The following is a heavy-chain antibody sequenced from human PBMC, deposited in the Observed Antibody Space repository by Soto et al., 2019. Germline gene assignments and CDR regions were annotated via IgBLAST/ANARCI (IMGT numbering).Heavy chain of an antibody. CDR3: ARKNLMAGFDY. V-gene: IGHV3-74*01. J-gene: IGHJ4*02. Sequence: ELQLVESGGGLVQPGGSLRLSCAASGFTFSSNWMHWVRQVPGKGLVWVSRISGDGTSTTYADSVKGRFTISRDNAQNTLYLQMNTLRVEDTAVYYCARKNLMAGFDYWGQGSLVTVSS. CDR2: ISGDGTST. CDR1: GFTFSSNW. D-gene: IGHD6-19*01.